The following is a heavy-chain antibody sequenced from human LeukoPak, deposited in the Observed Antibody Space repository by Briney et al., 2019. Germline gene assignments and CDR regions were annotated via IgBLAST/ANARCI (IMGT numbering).Heavy chain of an antibody. CDR2: ISDSGST. D-gene: IGHD6-13*01. J-gene: IGHJ4*02. CDR3: ARTWSGGSSWRTFDY. V-gene: IGHV4-59*01. CDR1: RDSTRSYY. Sequence: SETLSHTPTEPRDSTRSYYWSWIRQAPGKELDWIGYISDSGSTNYNPSLKSRVTISEDTSKNQLSLKLSSVTAADTAVYHCARTWSGGSSWRTFDYWGQGTLVTVSS.